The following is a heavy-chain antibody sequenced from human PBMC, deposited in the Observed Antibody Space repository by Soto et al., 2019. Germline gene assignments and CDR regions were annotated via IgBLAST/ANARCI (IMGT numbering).Heavy chain of an antibody. D-gene: IGHD3-9*01. CDR2: IYYSGST. J-gene: IGHJ4*02. V-gene: IGHV4-39*01. CDR1: GGSISSSSYY. CDR3: ARHRRYDILTGYHPIDY. Sequence: QLQLQESGPGLVKPSETLSLTCTVSGGSISSSSYYWGWIRQPPGKGLEWIGSIYYSGSTYYNPSLKSRVTISVYTSKNQFSLKLSSVTAADTAVYYCARHRRYDILTGYHPIDYWGQGTLVTVSS.